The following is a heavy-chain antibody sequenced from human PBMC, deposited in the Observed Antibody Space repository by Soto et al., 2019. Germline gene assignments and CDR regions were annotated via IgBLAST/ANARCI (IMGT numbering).Heavy chain of an antibody. CDR1: GGSISSSNYY. J-gene: IGHJ4*02. D-gene: IGHD5-18*01. Sequence: SETLSLTCTVSGGSISSSNYYWGWIRQPPGKGLEWIGSISYSGSTYYKLSLKSRVSISGDTSKNQFSLNLSSVAAADTAVYYCASLPDTALVTWFDYWGQGTLVTVSS. CDR3: ASLPDTALVTWFDY. CDR2: ISYSGST. V-gene: IGHV4-39*01.